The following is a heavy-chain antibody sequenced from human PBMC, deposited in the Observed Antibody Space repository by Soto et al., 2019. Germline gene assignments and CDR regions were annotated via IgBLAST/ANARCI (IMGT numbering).Heavy chain of an antibody. CDR1: GYSISSSNW. V-gene: IGHV4-28*03. Sequence: PSETLSLTCAVSGYSISSSNWWGWIRQPPGKGLEWIGYIYYSGSTNYNPSLKSRVTISVDTSKNQFSLKLSSVTAADTAVYYCARAVVVVAATPFGWFDPWGQGTLVTVSS. CDR2: IYYSGST. J-gene: IGHJ5*02. CDR3: ARAVVVVAATPFGWFDP. D-gene: IGHD2-15*01.